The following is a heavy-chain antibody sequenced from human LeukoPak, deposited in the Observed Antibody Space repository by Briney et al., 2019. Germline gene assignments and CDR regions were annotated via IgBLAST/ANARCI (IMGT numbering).Heavy chain of an antibody. J-gene: IGHJ4*02. CDR1: GGSISSYY. D-gene: IGHD3-22*01. V-gene: IGHV4-59*01. CDR3: ARDLGDSSGYYLAFDY. CDR2: IYYSGST. Sequence: SETLSLTCTVSGGSISSYYWSWIRQPPGKGLEWIGYIYYSGSTNYNPSLKSRGTISVDTSKNQFSLKLSSVTAADTAVYYCARDLGDSSGYYLAFDYWGQGTLVTVSS.